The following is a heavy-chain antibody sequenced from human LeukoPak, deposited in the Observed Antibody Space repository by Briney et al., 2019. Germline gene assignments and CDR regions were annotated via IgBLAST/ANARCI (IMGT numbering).Heavy chain of an antibody. V-gene: IGHV3-15*01. J-gene: IGHJ4*02. CDR2: IKSKTDGGTT. Sequence: PGGSLRLSCAAPGFTFSNAWMSWVRQAPGKGLEWVGRIKSKTDGGTTDYAAPVKGRFTISRDDSKNTLYLQMNSLKTEDTAVYYCTTLDIVVVPAATDTDYWGQGTLVTVSS. CDR1: GFTFSNAW. CDR3: TTLDIVVVPAATDTDY. D-gene: IGHD2-2*03.